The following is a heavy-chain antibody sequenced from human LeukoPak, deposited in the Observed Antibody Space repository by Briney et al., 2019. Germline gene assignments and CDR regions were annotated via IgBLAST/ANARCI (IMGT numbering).Heavy chain of an antibody. CDR3: ARCTTYVGWLPSESPSCFDY. CDR1: NYSISTDYY. J-gene: IGHJ4*02. V-gene: IGHV4-38-2*02. CDR2: MYHSGST. D-gene: IGHD5-12*01. Sequence: SETLSLTCTVSNYSISTDYYWGWIRRPPGKGLEWIGTMYHSGSTYYNPSLKSRVTISVDTSKNQFSLKLSSVTAADTAMYYCARCTTYVGWLPSESPSCFDYWGQGTLVTVSS.